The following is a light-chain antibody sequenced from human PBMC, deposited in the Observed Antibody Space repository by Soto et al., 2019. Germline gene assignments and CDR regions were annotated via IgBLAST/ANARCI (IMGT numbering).Light chain of an antibody. J-gene: IGKJ4*02. CDR2: DAS. CDR3: QQYDSSPLT. Sequence: ETVLTLSPGTLSFCRGQRATLSCWASQSVSSSYLAWYQQKPGQAPRLIIYDASSRATGIPDRFSGSGSGTDFILTISRLEPEDVAVYYCQQYDSSPLTFGEGTKVDIK. V-gene: IGKV3-20*01. CDR1: QSVSSSY.